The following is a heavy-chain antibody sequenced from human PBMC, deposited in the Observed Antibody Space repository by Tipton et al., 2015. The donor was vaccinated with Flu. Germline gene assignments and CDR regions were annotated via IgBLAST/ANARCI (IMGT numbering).Heavy chain of an antibody. V-gene: IGHV4-59*01. J-gene: IGHJ4*02. CDR2: VYYSGST. CDR3: ARSPGYYFDY. Sequence: LRLSCTVSGGSISGYYWSWIRQPPGKRLEWVGYVYYSGSTNYNPSLKSRLTMSLDTSKNQLSLKLNSVTAADTAVYYCARSPGYYFDYWGQGTLVTVSS. CDR1: GGSISGYY.